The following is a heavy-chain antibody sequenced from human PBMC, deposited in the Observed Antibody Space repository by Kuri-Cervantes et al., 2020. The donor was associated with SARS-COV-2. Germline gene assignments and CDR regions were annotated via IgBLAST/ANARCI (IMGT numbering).Heavy chain of an antibody. D-gene: IGHD3-3*01. CDR2: INHSGRT. CDR3: ARALPITIFGVVTPYSWFDP. V-gene: IGHV4-34*01. CDR1: GGSFSGYY. J-gene: IGHJ5*02. Sequence: SETLSLTCAVYGGSFSGYYWSWIRQPPGKGLEWIGEINHSGRTNYNPSLKSRVTISVDPSKNQFSLKLSSVTAADTAVYYCARALPITIFGVVTPYSWFDPWGQGILVTVSS.